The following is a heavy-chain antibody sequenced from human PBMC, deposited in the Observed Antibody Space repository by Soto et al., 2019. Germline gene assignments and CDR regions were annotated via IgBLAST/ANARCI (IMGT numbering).Heavy chain of an antibody. CDR3: ARQHYYGSGSYYNAGYYYYYMDV. J-gene: IGHJ6*03. V-gene: IGHV1-18*01. CDR2: ISAYNGNT. CDR1: GYTFTSYG. Sequence: ASVKVSCKASGYTFTSYGISCVRQAPGQGLEWMGWISAYNGNTNYAQKLQGRVTMTTDTSTSTAYMELRSLRSDDTAVYYCARQHYYGSGSYYNAGYYYYYMDVWGKGTTVTVSS. D-gene: IGHD3-10*01.